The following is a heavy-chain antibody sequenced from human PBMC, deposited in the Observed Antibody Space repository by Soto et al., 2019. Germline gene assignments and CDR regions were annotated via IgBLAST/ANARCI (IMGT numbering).Heavy chain of an antibody. CDR2: ISAYNGNT. Sequence: QAQLVQSGAEVKKPGASVKVSCKASGYTFTSYGISWVRQAPGQGLEWMGWISAYNGNTNYAQNLQGRVTMTIDTSXTTADMELRSLRSDDTAVYYCARGAWAGRALWYFDLWGRGTPVTVSS. D-gene: IGHD3-16*01. J-gene: IGHJ2*01. CDR3: ARGAWAGRALWYFDL. V-gene: IGHV1-18*01. CDR1: GYTFTSYG.